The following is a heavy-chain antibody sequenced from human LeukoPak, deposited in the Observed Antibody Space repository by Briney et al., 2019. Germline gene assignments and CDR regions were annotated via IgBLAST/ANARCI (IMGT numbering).Heavy chain of an antibody. J-gene: IGHJ6*02. V-gene: IGHV3-53*01. CDR2: IYSGGST. CDR3: ARDRIAAAGTYYYGMDV. Sequence: TGGSLRLSCAASGFTVSSNYMSWVRQAPGKGLEWVSVIYSGGSTYYADSVKGRFTISRDNSKNTLYLQMNSLRAEDTAVYYCARDRIAAAGTYYYGMDVWGQGTTVTVSS. CDR1: GFTVSSNY. D-gene: IGHD6-13*01.